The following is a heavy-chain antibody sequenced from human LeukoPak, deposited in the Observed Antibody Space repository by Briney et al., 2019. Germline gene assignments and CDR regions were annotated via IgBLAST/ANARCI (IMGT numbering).Heavy chain of an antibody. Sequence: GGSLRLSCAASGFTFSSYAMSWVRQAPGKGLEWVSAISGSGGSTYYADSVKGRFTISRDNSKNTLYLQMNSLRAEDTAVYYCAKDRLYGDYAMYYFDYWGQGTPVTVSS. D-gene: IGHD4-17*01. CDR1: GFTFSSYA. V-gene: IGHV3-23*01. CDR3: AKDRLYGDYAMYYFDY. CDR2: ISGSGGST. J-gene: IGHJ4*02.